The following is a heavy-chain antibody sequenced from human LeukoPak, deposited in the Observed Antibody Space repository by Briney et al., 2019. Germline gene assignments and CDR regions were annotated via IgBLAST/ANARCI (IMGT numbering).Heavy chain of an antibody. J-gene: IGHJ4*02. V-gene: IGHV3-48*02. Sequence: GGSLRLSCAASGFPFSRHVLSWVRQAPGEGVGWIAYINHNGEAIYYPDFVKGRFIISRDNAKNSLFLQMNDLRDEDTAVYYCARDYDWAFDFWGQGTRVTVSS. CDR2: INHNGEAI. CDR3: ARDYDWAFDF. CDR1: GFPFSRHV. D-gene: IGHD3-9*01.